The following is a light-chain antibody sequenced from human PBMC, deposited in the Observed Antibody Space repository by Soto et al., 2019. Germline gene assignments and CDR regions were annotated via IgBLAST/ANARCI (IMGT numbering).Light chain of an antibody. Sequence: DIQMTQSPSTLSASVGDRVTITCRACQSISSWLAWYQQKPGKAPKLLIYKASSLESGVPSRFSGSGSGTEFTLTISSLQPDDFATYYCQQYNSYPAFGPGTKVDIK. CDR1: QSISSW. J-gene: IGKJ3*01. CDR2: KAS. CDR3: QQYNSYPA. V-gene: IGKV1-5*03.